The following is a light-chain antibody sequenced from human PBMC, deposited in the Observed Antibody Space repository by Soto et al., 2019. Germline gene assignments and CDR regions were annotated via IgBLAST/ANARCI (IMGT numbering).Light chain of an antibody. CDR3: HQSNSHAT. CDR2: HAS. Sequence: IRVNQSPSTLPAWVGYRFTSACRASQSIDRWLAWYQQRPGKAPKILIYHASSLETGVPSRFSGSGSGTEFTLTISSVETANYATDYCHQSNSHATFGQGPKVDIK. CDR1: QSIDRW. V-gene: IGKV1-5*01. J-gene: IGKJ1*01.